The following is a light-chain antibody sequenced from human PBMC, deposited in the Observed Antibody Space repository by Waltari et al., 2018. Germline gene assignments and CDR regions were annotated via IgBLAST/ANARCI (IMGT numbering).Light chain of an antibody. CDR2: WAS. CDR1: QSVLYSSNNKNY. Sequence: DIVMTQSPDSLAVSLGERATINCKSSQSVLYSSNNKNYLAWYQHKSGQPPKLLIYWASTRESGVPDRFSGSGSGTDFSLTIHNLQPEDVAVYYCHQYYANPQTFGQGTRVEIK. CDR3: HQYYANPQT. J-gene: IGKJ1*01. V-gene: IGKV4-1*01.